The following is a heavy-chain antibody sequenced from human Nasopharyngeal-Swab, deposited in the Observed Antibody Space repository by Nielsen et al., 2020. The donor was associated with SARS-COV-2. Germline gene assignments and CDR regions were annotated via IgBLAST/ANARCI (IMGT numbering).Heavy chain of an antibody. D-gene: IGHD6-19*01. CDR1: GFTFSSYG. Sequence: GESLKISCAASGFTFSSYGMHWVRQAPGKGLEWVAVISYDGSNKYYAASVKGRFTISRDDSRTTLYLQMNSLRAEDTAVYYCARHQGSSGWFFFDFWGQGTLVTVSS. CDR3: ARHQGSSGWFFFDF. V-gene: IGHV3-30*12. CDR2: ISYDGSNK. J-gene: IGHJ4*02.